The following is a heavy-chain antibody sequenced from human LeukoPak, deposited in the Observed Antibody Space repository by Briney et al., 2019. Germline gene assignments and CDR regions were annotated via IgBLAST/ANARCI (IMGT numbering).Heavy chain of an antibody. CDR2: IKHDGTDK. V-gene: IGHV3-7*01. D-gene: IGHD7-27*01. Sequence: PGGSLRLSCAASGFTFSSYWMTWVRQTPGKGLEWVANIKHDGTDKYYVGSVKGRFTISRDNAKSALYLQMNSLRAEDTAVYYCARDLGYIDYWGQGTLVTVSS. J-gene: IGHJ4*02. CDR1: GFTFSSYW. CDR3: ARDLGYIDY.